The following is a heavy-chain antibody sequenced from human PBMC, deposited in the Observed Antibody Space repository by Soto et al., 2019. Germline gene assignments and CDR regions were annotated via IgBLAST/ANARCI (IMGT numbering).Heavy chain of an antibody. CDR1: GGTFSSYT. CDR2: IIPILGIA. D-gene: IGHD4-17*01. J-gene: IGHJ4*02. Sequence: QVQLVQSGAEVKKPGYSVKVSCKASGGTFSSYTISWVRQAPGQGLEWMGRIIPILGIANYAQKFQGRVTITADKSTSTAYMELSSLRSEDTAVYYGARDFGDYRGDYWGQGTLVTVSS. CDR3: ARDFGDYRGDY. V-gene: IGHV1-69*08.